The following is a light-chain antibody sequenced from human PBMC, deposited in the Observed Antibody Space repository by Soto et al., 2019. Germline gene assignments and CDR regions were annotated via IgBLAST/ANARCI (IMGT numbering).Light chain of an antibody. CDR3: SSCSDTTTRV. J-gene: IGLJ1*01. Sequence: QSALTQPASVSGSPGRSITISCSGTSSDVGSINSVSWYQLYPGKAPKLIIYGVSNRPSGVSQRFSGSKSGNTASLTISGLRAEDEAEYYCSSCSDTTTRVFGAGTKLTVL. CDR1: SSDVGSINS. CDR2: GVS. V-gene: IGLV2-14*03.